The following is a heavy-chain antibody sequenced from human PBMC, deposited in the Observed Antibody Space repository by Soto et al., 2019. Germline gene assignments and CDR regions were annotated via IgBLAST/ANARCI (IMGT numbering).Heavy chain of an antibody. CDR3: ARGPQLAYYYYSGMDV. D-gene: IGHD2-2*01. V-gene: IGHV1-2*04. CDR1: GYTFTGYY. Sequence: ASVKVSCKASGYTFTGYYMHWVRQAPGQGLEWMGDRKSDGEGKNEDLGGRRWVNKNRDTSISAPYTELSRLRSDDTAVSYCARGPQLAYYYYSGMDVWGQGTTVTVTS. CDR2: RKSDGEGK. J-gene: IGHJ6*02.